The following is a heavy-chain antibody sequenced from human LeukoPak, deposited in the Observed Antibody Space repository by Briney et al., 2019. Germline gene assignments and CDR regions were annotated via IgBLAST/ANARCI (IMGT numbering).Heavy chain of an antibody. CDR1: GFTVSSNY. D-gene: IGHD6-19*01. CDR3: ASLGYSTGQGHY. Sequence: PGGSLRLSCAASGFTVSSNYINWVRQSPGKGLEWVSVIYSGGSTYYADSVKGRFIISRDNSKNTLYLQMNSLTVEDTAVYYCASLGYSTGQGHYWGQGTLVTVSS. J-gene: IGHJ4*02. CDR2: IYSGGST. V-gene: IGHV3-66*01.